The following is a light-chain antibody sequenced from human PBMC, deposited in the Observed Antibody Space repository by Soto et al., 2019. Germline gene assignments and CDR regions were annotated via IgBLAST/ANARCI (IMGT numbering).Light chain of an antibody. Sequence: QLVLTQSSSASASLGSSVKLTCTLSSGHSSYIIAWHQQQPGKAPRYLMKLEGSGSYNKVSGVPDRFAGSSSGADRYLTISNLQIEDEADYYCETWDSNTHTVFGGGTKVTDL. CDR3: ETWDSNTHTV. J-gene: IGLJ3*02. CDR1: SGHSSYI. CDR2: LEGSGSY. V-gene: IGLV4-60*02.